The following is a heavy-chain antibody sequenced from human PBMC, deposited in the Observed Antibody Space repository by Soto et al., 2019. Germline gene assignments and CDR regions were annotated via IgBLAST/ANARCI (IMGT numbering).Heavy chain of an antibody. Sequence: GASVKVSCKASGYTFTSYYMHWVRQAPGQGLEWMGIINPSGGSTSYAQKFQGRVTMTRDTSTSTVYMELSSLRSEDTAVYYCARDGMAAIRMGGFDYWGQRTLVTVSS. CDR2: INPSGGST. CDR3: ARDGMAAIRMGGFDY. V-gene: IGHV1-46*01. CDR1: GYTFTSYY. J-gene: IGHJ4*02. D-gene: IGHD6-25*01.